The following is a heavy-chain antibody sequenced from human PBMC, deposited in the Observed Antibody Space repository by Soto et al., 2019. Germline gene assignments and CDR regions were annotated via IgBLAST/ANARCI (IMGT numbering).Heavy chain of an antibody. CDR1: GFTFRNHG. CDR2: IWYDGSKQ. V-gene: IGHV3-33*01. J-gene: IGHJ6*02. D-gene: IGHD3-3*01. Sequence: QVQLVESGGGVVQPGRSLRLSCEGSGFTFRNHGIHWVSQAPGKGLGWVAIIWYDGSKQFYADSGKGRFTMSSDKSKNPAYLQMNSLRVEDTALYYCATEYFWNGNFRYDYGMDVWGLGTTVTVSS. CDR3: ATEYFWNGNFRYDYGMDV.